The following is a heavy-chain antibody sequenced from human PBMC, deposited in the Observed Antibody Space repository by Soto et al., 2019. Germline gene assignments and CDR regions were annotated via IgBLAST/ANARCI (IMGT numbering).Heavy chain of an antibody. CDR2: IFHDGTA. Sequence: SETLSLTCAVSGVSLTSGNWWTWVRQSPQRGLEYIGEIFHDGTANYYPSFERRVAMSVDTSRNQFSLKLTSVTAADTAVYFCARLVYDTRLNYMYFYFWGPGTLVTVSS. CDR3: ARLVYDTRLNYMYFYF. D-gene: IGHD3-10*01. V-gene: IGHV4-4*02. CDR1: GVSLTSGNW. J-gene: IGHJ4*02.